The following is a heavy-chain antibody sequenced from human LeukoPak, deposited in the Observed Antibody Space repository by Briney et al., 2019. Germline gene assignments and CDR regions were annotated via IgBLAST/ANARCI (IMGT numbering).Heavy chain of an antibody. V-gene: IGHV4-34*01. CDR1: GASYNAYY. CDR3: AVGITILGVAASFDS. J-gene: IGHJ4*02. Sequence: SETLSLTCAVYGASYNAYYWSWIRQPPGKGLGWIGDIDHRGTATYTPSLKSRLTISADASKNQFSLQLNSVTDADTAVYYCAVGITILGVAASFDSWGQGNLVIVSS. D-gene: IGHD3-3*01. CDR2: IDHRGTA.